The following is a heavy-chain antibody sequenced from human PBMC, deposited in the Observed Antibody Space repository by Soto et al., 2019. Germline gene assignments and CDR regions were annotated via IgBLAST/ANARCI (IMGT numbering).Heavy chain of an antibody. J-gene: IGHJ6*02. V-gene: IGHV6-1*01. CDR3: ARADGSGWYLDYYYGMDV. CDR1: GDSVSSNSAA. D-gene: IGHD6-19*01. CDR2: TYYRSKWYN. Sequence: KQSPTLSLTCAISGDSVSSNSAAWNWIRQSPSRGLEWLGRTYYRSKWYNDYAVSVKSRITINPDTSKNQFSLQLNSVTPEDTAVYYCARADGSGWYLDYYYGMDVWGQGTTVTVSS.